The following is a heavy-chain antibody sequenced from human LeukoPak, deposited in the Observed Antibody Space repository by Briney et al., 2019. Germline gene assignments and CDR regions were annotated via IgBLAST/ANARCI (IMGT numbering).Heavy chain of an antibody. Sequence: GGSLRLSCAASGFTFSSYDIHWVRQATGKGLEWVSGIGTAGEIYYPGSVKGRFTISRENAKNSLYLQMNSLRAGDTAVYYCARAAYSGTWYSRYFDLWGRGTLVTVSS. CDR3: ARAAYSGTWYSRYFDL. J-gene: IGHJ2*01. CDR1: GFTFSSYD. D-gene: IGHD6-13*01. V-gene: IGHV3-13*01. CDR2: IGTAGEI.